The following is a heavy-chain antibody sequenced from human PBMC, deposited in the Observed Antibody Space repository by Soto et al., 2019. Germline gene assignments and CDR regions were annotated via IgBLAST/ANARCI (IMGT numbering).Heavy chain of an antibody. D-gene: IGHD3-3*01. CDR3: ARLLHDSRGYYYFDY. V-gene: IGHV4-39*01. CDR1: GGSLNTTNSY. J-gene: IGHJ4*02. Sequence: QLQLQESGPGLVKPSATLSLTCTVSGGSLNTTNSYWGWIRRPPGKGLEWIGSIYYTGSPYNHPSRKSRVNMSVDTPKNQFSLKLSSVTAADTAVYYCARLLHDSRGYYYFDYWGQGTLVTVSS. CDR2: IYYTGSP.